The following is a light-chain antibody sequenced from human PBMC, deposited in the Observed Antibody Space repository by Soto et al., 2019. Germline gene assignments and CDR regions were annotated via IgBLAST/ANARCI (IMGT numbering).Light chain of an antibody. CDR1: QDISSL. CDR2: GAS. CDR3: QQADSFPLT. Sequence: DIQMTQSPSSVSESLGDTVTITCRASQDISSLLAWYQQKPGRAPKLLIYGASTLESWVPSRFSGRGSGTDFTLTISSLQPEDFATYFCQQADSFPLTFGGGTKVEIK. V-gene: IGKV1D-12*01. J-gene: IGKJ4*01.